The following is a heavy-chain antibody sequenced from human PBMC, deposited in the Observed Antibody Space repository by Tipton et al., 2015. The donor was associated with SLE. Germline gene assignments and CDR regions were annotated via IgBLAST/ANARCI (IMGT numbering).Heavy chain of an antibody. V-gene: IGHV3-23*01. CDR2: ITGSGDRT. CDR1: GFTFSIYA. J-gene: IGHJ4*02. D-gene: IGHD3-3*01. CDR3: ARSPVDYWNGYSA. Sequence: SLRLSCAASGFTFSIYAMSWVRQAPGKGLEWVSAITGSGDRTYYIDSVKGRFTISRDNSKNSLYLQMNGLRAEDTAVYYCARSPVDYWNGYSAWGQGTLVAVSS.